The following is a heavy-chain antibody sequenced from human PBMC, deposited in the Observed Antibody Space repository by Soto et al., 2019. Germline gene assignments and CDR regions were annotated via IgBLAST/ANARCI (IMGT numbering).Heavy chain of an antibody. J-gene: IGHJ4*02. V-gene: IGHV3-23*04. CDR3: AKDLSPRIAAAGTIGDY. Sequence: EVQLVESGGGLVQPGGSLRVSCAASGFTFSSYAMSWVRQAPGKGLEWVSAISGSGGSTYYADSVKGRFTISRDNSKNTLYLQMNSLRAEDTAVYYCAKDLSPRIAAAGTIGDYWGQGTLVTVSS. D-gene: IGHD6-13*01. CDR1: GFTFSSYA. CDR2: ISGSGGST.